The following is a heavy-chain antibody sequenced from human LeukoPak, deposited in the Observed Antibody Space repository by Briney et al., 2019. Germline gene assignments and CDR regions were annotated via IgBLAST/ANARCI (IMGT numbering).Heavy chain of an antibody. CDR3: ARRDCSGGSCPFDY. Sequence: GESLKISCKGSGYNFARYWIGWVRQMPGKGLEWMGTIYPGDSDTRYSPSFQGQVTISADKSISTAYLQWSSLKASDTAIYYCARRDCSGGSCPFDYWGQGTLVTVSS. CDR2: IYPGDSDT. CDR1: GYNFARYW. D-gene: IGHD2-15*01. J-gene: IGHJ4*02. V-gene: IGHV5-51*01.